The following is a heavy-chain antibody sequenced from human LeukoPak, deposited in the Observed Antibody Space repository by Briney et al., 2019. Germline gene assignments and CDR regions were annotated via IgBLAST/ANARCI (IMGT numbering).Heavy chain of an antibody. CDR2: MNEYGSEI. V-gene: IGHV3-7*01. Sequence: GGSLRLSCAVSGFSFSGFSMSWVRQAPGKGLEWVAKMNEYGSEIFYVDSVEGRFTISRDNSKNSLYLQMDNLRAEDTAVYYCARPRGCGSARCNNFDYWGQGTLVTVSS. J-gene: IGHJ4*02. CDR1: GFSFSGFS. D-gene: IGHD2-2*01. CDR3: ARPRGCGSARCNNFDY.